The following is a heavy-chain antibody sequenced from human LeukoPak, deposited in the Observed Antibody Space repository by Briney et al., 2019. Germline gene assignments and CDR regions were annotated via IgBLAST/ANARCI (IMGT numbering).Heavy chain of an antibody. CDR2: VNHSGYT. CDR1: GTSFTSYY. D-gene: IGHD4-17*01. CDR3: ARMTTGHDY. V-gene: IGHV4-34*01. J-gene: IGHJ4*02. Sequence: SETLSLTCGVSGTSFTSYYWSWIRQTPGKGLEWIGEVNHSGYTNMNPSLKSRVTISVDTSKNQFSLMMTSVTTADTAVYFCARMTTGHDYWGQGTLVTVSS.